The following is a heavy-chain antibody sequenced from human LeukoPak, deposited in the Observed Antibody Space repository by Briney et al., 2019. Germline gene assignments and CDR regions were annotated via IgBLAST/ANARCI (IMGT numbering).Heavy chain of an antibody. CDR2: FDPEDGET. Sequence: GASVKVPCKVSGYTPTELSMHWVRQAPGKGLEWMGGFDPEDGETIYAQKFQGRVTMTEDTSTDTAYMELSSLRSEDTAVYYCTVEVQGYDSSGYSDYWGQGTLVTVSS. CDR3: TVEVQGYDSSGYSDY. D-gene: IGHD3-22*01. CDR1: GYTPTELS. J-gene: IGHJ4*02. V-gene: IGHV1-24*01.